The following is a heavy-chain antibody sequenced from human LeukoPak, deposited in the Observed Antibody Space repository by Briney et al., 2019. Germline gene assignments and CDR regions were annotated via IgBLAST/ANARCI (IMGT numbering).Heavy chain of an antibody. CDR1: GFTFKSYG. CDR2: IKLDVSET. CDR3: ARKGNAFDF. J-gene: IGHJ3*01. D-gene: IGHD3-10*01. V-gene: IGHV3-7*01. Sequence: GGSLRLSYVVSGFTFKSYGIHWVRQAPGKGLEWVANIKLDVSETYYVDSVRGRFTISRDNTKNSLYLQMDSLRAEDTAVYYCARKGNAFDFWGQGTMVTVSS.